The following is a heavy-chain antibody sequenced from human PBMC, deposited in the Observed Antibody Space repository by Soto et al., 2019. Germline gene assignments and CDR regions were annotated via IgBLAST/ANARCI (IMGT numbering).Heavy chain of an antibody. J-gene: IGHJ6*02. D-gene: IGHD3-10*01. CDR2: IIPIFGTA. Sequence: ASVKVSCKASGGTFSSYAISWVRQAPGQGLEWMGGIIPIFGTANYAQKFQGRVTITADESTSTAYMELSSLRSEDTAVYYCARDVGDYYGSGSYWGSNYYYGMDVWGQGTTVTVSS. CDR1: GGTFSSYA. CDR3: ARDVGDYYGSGSYWGSNYYYGMDV. V-gene: IGHV1-69*13.